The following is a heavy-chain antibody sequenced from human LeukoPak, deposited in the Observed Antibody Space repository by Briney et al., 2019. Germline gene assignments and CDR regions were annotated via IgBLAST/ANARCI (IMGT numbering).Heavy chain of an antibody. Sequence: GGSLRLSCAASGFTFRNYWMSWVRQAPGRGLDWVATIKQDGILKHYVDSVKGRFTISRDNAANSLHLHMDNLRVEDTAVYYCARLGGETTRFDLWGQGALVTVSS. V-gene: IGHV3-7*01. CDR3: ARLGGETTRFDL. CDR2: IKQDGILK. CDR1: GFTFRNYW. J-gene: IGHJ5*02. D-gene: IGHD3-16*01.